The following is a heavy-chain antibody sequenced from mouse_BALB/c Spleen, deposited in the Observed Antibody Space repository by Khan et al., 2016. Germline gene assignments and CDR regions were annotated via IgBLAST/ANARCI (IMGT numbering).Heavy chain of an antibody. D-gene: IGHD1-2*01. J-gene: IGHJ3*01. CDR3: ARATLLRLLAY. CDR2: INTETGEQ. CDR1: GYTFTDYS. V-gene: IGHV9-2-1*01. Sequence: QIQLVQSGPELKKPGETVKISCKASGYTFTDYSMHWVKQTPGKGLKWMGWINTETGEQTYADDFKGRFAFSLETSASTAYLQITNLKNEDTATYFCARATLLRLLAYWGQGTLVTVSA.